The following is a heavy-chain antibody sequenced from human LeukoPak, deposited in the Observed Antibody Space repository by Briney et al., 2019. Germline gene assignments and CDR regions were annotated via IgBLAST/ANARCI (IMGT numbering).Heavy chain of an antibody. CDR1: GFSFSSYA. V-gene: IGHV3-23*01. J-gene: IGHJ4*02. Sequence: PGGSLRLSCAASGFSFSSYAMTWARQAPGKGLEWVSSISGTGDTTYYADSVKGRFTISRDNSKNTLYLQMNSLRAEDTAVYYCARDGGYDFWSGYYQDYWGQGTLVTVSS. CDR2: ISGTGDTT. CDR3: ARDGGYDFWSGYYQDY. D-gene: IGHD3-3*01.